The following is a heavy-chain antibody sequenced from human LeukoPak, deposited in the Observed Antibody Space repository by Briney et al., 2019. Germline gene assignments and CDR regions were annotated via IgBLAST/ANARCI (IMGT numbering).Heavy chain of an antibody. D-gene: IGHD3-22*01. CDR1: GGSFSGYY. J-gene: IGHJ4*02. V-gene: IGHV4-34*01. CDR3: ARGKYYYDSSGYYGY. CDR2: INHSGST. Sequence: SETLSLTCAVYGGSFSGYYWSWIRQPPGKGLEWIGEINHSGSTNYNPSLKSRVTISVDTSKNQFSLKLSSVTAADTAVYYCARGKYYYDSSGYYGYWGQGTLVIVSS.